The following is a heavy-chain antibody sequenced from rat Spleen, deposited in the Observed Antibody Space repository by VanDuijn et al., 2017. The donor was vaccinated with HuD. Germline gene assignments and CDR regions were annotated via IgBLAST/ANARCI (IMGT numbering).Heavy chain of an antibody. CDR1: GFTFSDYY. CDR3: VRQDTSGYSNWFAY. Sequence: EVQLVESDGGLVQPGRSLKLSCAASGFTFSDYYMAWVRQAPTKGLEWVASISTGGSTYYPDSVKGRFTISRDNAKSTLYLQMNSLRSEDTATYYCVRQDTSGYSNWFAYWGQGTLVTVSS. J-gene: IGHJ3*01. V-gene: IGHV5-25*01. D-gene: IGHD4-3*01. CDR2: ISTGGST.